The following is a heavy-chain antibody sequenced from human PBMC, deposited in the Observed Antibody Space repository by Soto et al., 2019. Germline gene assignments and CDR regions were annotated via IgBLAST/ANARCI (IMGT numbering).Heavy chain of an antibody. D-gene: IGHD2-2*01. V-gene: IGHV5-10-1*01. J-gene: IGHJ6*02. CDR1: GYSFTSYW. CDR3: ARHPLNIVVVPAAVGDYYYYYGMGV. CDR2: IDPSDSYT. Sequence: GESLKISCKGSGYSFTSYWISWVRQMPGKGLEWMGRIDPSDSYTNYSPSFQGHVTISADKSISTAYLQWSSLKASDTAMYYCARHPLNIVVVPAAVGDYYYYYGMGVWGQGTTVTVSS.